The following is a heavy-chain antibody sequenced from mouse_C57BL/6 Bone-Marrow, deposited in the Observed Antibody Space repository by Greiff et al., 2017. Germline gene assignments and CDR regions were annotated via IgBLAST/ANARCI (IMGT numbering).Heavy chain of an antibody. Sequence: VQLQQPGAELVKPGASVKMSCKASGYTFTSYWITWVKQRPGQGLEWIGDIYPGSGSTNYNEKFKSKATLTVETSSSTAYMQLSSLTSEDSAVYYCASSYGSSLDYAMDYWGQGTSVTVSS. CDR1: GYTFTSYW. CDR3: ASSYGSSLDYAMDY. J-gene: IGHJ4*01. CDR2: IYPGSGST. D-gene: IGHD1-1*01. V-gene: IGHV1-55*01.